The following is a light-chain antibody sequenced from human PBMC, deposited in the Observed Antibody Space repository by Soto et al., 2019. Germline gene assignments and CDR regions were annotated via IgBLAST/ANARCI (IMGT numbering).Light chain of an antibody. Sequence: EVVMTQSPATLSVSPGERVTLSCRASQGISSNLAWYQHKPGQAPSLLIYGAYTRATGIPARFSGTGSGTEFTLTISSLQSEDFAIYYCQRYNDWPLTFGEGTKVDIK. V-gene: IGKV3-15*01. CDR3: QRYNDWPLT. CDR1: QGISSN. CDR2: GAY. J-gene: IGKJ4*02.